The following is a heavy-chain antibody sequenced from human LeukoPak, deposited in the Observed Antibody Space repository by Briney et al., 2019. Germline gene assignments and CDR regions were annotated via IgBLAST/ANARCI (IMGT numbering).Heavy chain of an antibody. Sequence: SETLSLTCTVSGGSISSYYWSWIRQPAGKGLEWIGRIYTSGTTHYNPSLKSRVAMSVVTSKNQFSLKLSSVTAADTAVYYCARLSTVITSFDYWGQGTLVTVSS. CDR3: ARLSTVITSFDY. D-gene: IGHD4-17*01. V-gene: IGHV4-4*07. J-gene: IGHJ4*02. CDR1: GGSISSYY. CDR2: IYTSGTT.